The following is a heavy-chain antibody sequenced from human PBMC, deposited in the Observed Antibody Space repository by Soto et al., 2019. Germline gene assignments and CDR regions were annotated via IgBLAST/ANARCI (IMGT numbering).Heavy chain of an antibody. CDR3: AADGRKGPDYYYGMDV. D-gene: IGHD1-26*01. CDR2: IVVGSGNT. V-gene: IGHV1-58*01. CDR1: GFTFTSSA. Sequence: VKVSCKASGFTFTSSAVQWVRQARGQRLEWIGWIVVGSGNTNYAQKFQERVTITRDMSTSTAYMELSSLRSEDTAVYYCAADGRKGPDYYYGMDVWGQGTTVTVSS. J-gene: IGHJ6*02.